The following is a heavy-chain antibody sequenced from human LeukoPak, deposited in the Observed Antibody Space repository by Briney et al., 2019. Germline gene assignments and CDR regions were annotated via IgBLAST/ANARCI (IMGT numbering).Heavy chain of an antibody. V-gene: IGHV4-31*03. CDR1: GGSISSGGYY. CDR3: ARRRGGPTSGWFDP. D-gene: IGHD3-10*01. Sequence: SETLSLTCTVSGGSISSGGYYWSWIRQHPGKGLEWIGYIYYSGSTYYNPSLKSRVTISVDTSKNQFSLKLSSVTAADTAVYYCARRRGGPTSGWFDPWGQGTLVTVSS. J-gene: IGHJ5*02. CDR2: IYYSGST.